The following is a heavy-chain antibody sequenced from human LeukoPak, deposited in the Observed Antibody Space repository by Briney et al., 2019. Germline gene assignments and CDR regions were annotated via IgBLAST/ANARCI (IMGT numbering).Heavy chain of an antibody. CDR1: GFTLSSFW. D-gene: IGHD3-10*01. Sequence: TGGSLRLSCAASGFTLSSFWMHWVRQVPGKGLEWVSAIIGSGGTTYYADSVKGRFTISRDNSKNTLYLQMNSLRAEDTAVYYCAKEFGGAFDIWGQGTMVTVSS. V-gene: IGHV3-23*01. CDR3: AKEFGGAFDI. CDR2: IIGSGGTT. J-gene: IGHJ3*02.